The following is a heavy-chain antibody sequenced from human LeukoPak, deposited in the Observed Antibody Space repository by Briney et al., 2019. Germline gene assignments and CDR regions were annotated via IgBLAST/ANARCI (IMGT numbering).Heavy chain of an antibody. D-gene: IGHD3-3*01. Sequence: SQTLSLTCTVSGGSISSGSYYWSWIRQPAGKGLEWIGRIYTSGSTNYNPSLKSRVTIPVDTSKNQFSLKLSSVTAADTAVYYCARAYYDFWRDYYYGMDVWGQGTTVTVSS. CDR2: IYTSGST. J-gene: IGHJ6*02. V-gene: IGHV4-61*02. CDR3: ARAYYDFWRDYYYGMDV. CDR1: GGSISSGSYY.